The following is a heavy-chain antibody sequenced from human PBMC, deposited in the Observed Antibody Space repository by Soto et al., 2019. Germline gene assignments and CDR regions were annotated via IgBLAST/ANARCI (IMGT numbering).Heavy chain of an antibody. CDR1: GFTFSNAW. CDR2: IKSKTDGGTT. CDR3: TTGYYYDSSGYYYFDY. Sequence: PGGSLRLSCAASGFTFSNAWMSWARQAPGKGLEWVGRIKSKTDGGTTDYAAPVKGRFTISRDDSKNTLYLQMNSLKTEDTAVYYCTTGYYYDSSGYYYFDYWGQGTLVTVSS. J-gene: IGHJ4*02. V-gene: IGHV3-15*01. D-gene: IGHD3-22*01.